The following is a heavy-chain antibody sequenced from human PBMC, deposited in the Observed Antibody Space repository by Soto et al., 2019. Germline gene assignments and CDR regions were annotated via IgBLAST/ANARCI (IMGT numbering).Heavy chain of an antibody. V-gene: IGHV3-15*07. CDR3: ATNPLY. CDR1: GFSFTNAW. CDR2: IKSNGDGGTT. Sequence: GGSLRLSCAASGFSFTNAWLNWVRQTPGKGLEWVGRIKSNGDGGTTDYAAPVKGRFTISRDDSKNTLYLQMNSLKTEDTAVYYCATNPLYWGRGTLVTVSS. J-gene: IGHJ4*02.